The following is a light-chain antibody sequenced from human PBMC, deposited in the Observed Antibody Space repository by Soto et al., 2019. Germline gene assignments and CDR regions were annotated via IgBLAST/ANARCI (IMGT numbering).Light chain of an antibody. CDR3: KSYAGSNTYV. Sequence: SVLTQSPSASGSPGQSVTISCTGTKNDIGVYDFVSWYQHHPGKAPRLIIYEVVQRPSGVPDRFSGSKSGNTASLTVSGLQAADEADYFCKSYAGSNTYVFGSGPKVTVL. V-gene: IGLV2-8*01. CDR1: KNDIGVYDF. J-gene: IGLJ1*01. CDR2: EVV.